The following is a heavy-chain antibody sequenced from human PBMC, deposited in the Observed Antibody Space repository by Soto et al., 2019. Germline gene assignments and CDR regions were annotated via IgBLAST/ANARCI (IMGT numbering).Heavy chain of an antibody. CDR2: ISAYNGNT. CDR1: GYTFTSYG. CDR3: ARRRSSGWYYGMDV. J-gene: IGHJ6*02. V-gene: IGHV1-18*01. Sequence: AASVKVSCKASGYTFTSYGISWVRQAPGQGLEWMGWISAYNGNTNYAQKLQGRVTMTTDTSTSTAYMELRSLRSDDTAVYYCARRRSSGWYYGMDVWGQGTTVTVSS. D-gene: IGHD6-19*01.